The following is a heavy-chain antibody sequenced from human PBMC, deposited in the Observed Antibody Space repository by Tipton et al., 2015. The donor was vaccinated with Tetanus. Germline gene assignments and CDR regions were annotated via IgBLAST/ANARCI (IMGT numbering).Heavy chain of an antibody. J-gene: IGHJ4*02. CDR2: IHYSGST. CDR1: GASISGYY. Sequence: TLSLTCTVSGASISGYYWNWIRQPPGKGLEWIGYIHYSGSTNYNHSLRSRVTLSIDTSKTQFSLNLISVTPADTAVYYCARTGWFGHMPSFDSWCQGTLVTVSS. CDR3: ARTGWFGHMPSFDS. V-gene: IGHV4-59*01. D-gene: IGHD3-10*01.